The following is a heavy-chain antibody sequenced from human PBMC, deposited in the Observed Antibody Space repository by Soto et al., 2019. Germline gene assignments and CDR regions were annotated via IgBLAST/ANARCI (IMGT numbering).Heavy chain of an antibody. J-gene: IGHJ6*02. Sequence: ASVKVSCKASGYTFTSYGISCVRRAPGQVLEWMGWISAYNGNTNYAQKLQGRVTMTTDTSTSTAYMELRSLRSDDTAVYYCARDKRYFDWSPYYGMDVWGQGTTVTVSS. CDR3: ARDKRYFDWSPYYGMDV. CDR2: ISAYNGNT. CDR1: GYTFTSYG. D-gene: IGHD3-9*01. V-gene: IGHV1-18*04.